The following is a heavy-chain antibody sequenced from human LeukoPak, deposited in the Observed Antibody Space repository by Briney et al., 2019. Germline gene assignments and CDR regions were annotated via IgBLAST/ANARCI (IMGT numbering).Heavy chain of an antibody. CDR3: AKDTGGYYYGMDV. CDR2: ISWDGGST. CDR1: GFTFDDYT. J-gene: IGHJ6*02. D-gene: IGHD3-16*01. V-gene: IGHV3-43*01. Sequence: GGSLRLSCAACGFTFDDYTMHWVRQAPGKGLEWVSLISWDGGSTYYADSVKGRFTISRDNSKDSLYLQMNSLRTEDTALYYCAKDTGGYYYGMDVWGQGTTVTVSS.